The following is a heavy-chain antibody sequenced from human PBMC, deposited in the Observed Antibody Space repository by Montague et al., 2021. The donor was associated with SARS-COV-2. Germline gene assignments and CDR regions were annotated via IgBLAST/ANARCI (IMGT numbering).Heavy chain of an antibody. V-gene: IGHV4-39*01. CDR2: IYYSGST. CDR3: ARQGHPYYYYYYGMDV. J-gene: IGHJ6*02. CDR1: GGSISSSSYY. Sequence: SETLSLTCTVSGGSISSSSYYWGWIRQPPGKGLEWIGSIYYSGSTYYNPSLKSRVTISVDTSKNQFSLKLSSVTAADTAVYYCARQGHPYYYYYYGMDVWGQGATVTVSS.